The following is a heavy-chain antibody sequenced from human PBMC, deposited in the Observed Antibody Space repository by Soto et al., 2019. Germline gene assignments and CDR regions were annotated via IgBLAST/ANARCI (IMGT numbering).Heavy chain of an antibody. Sequence: SETLSLTCTVSGGSISSYYWSWIRQPPGKGLEWIGYIYYSGSTNSNPSLKSRVIISVDTSRNQVSLKLSSVTAADSAVYFCARARYQLLHPYYYGMDVWGQGTTVTVSS. CDR2: IYYSGST. V-gene: IGHV4-59*01. J-gene: IGHJ6*02. CDR1: GGSISSYY. CDR3: ARARYQLLHPYYYGMDV. D-gene: IGHD2-2*01.